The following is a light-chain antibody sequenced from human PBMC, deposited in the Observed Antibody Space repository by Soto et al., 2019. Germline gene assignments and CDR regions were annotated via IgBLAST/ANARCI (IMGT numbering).Light chain of an antibody. J-gene: IGKJ2*01. Sequence: EIVMTQSPATLSVSPGERATLSCRASQSVSSNLAWYQQQPGQAPMLLIYVASTMATGIPARFSGSGSGTAFPLTINSLQSEDFAFYYCQQYNNWPRTCGHGTKLEIK. CDR1: QSVSSN. CDR2: VAS. V-gene: IGKV3-15*01. CDR3: QQYNNWPRT.